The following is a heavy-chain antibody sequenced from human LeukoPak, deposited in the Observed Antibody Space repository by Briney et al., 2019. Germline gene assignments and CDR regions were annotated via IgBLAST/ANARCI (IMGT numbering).Heavy chain of an antibody. D-gene: IGHD6-6*01. V-gene: IGHV4-4*07. J-gene: IGHJ6*02. CDR3: ARGIAARPVRPGMDV. Sequence: SETLSLTCTVSGGSINSYYWSWIRQPAGKGLEWIGRIYTSGSTNYNPSLKSRVTISVDTSKNQFSLKLSSVTAADTAVYYCARGIAARPVRPGMDVWGQGTTVTVSS. CDR2: IYTSGST. CDR1: GGSINSYY.